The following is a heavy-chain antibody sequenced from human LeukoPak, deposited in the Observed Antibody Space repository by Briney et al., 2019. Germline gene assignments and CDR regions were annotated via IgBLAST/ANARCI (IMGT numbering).Heavy chain of an antibody. Sequence: ASVKVSCKASGYSLRSFGITWVRQAPGQGLEWMGWISTYNGNTNYAQKLQGRVTMTTDTSTSTAYMELRSLRSDDTAVYYCARDSYDILTGYYVGYYYYMDVWGKGTTVTVSS. J-gene: IGHJ6*03. CDR1: GYSLRSFG. CDR3: ARDSYDILTGYYVGYYYYMDV. D-gene: IGHD3-9*01. V-gene: IGHV1-18*01. CDR2: ISTYNGNT.